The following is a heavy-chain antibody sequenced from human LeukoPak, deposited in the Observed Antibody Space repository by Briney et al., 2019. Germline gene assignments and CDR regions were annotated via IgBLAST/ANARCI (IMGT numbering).Heavy chain of an antibody. V-gene: IGHV3-23*01. Sequence: HPGGSLRLSCAASGFTFSSYAMSWVRQAPGKGLEWVSAISGSGGSTYYADSVKGRFTISRDNSKNTLYLQMNSLRAEDTAVYYCAKASGGKYYDSSGSDVLRPPIDYWGQEPWSPSPQ. CDR1: GFTFSSYA. CDR2: ISGSGGST. D-gene: IGHD3-22*01. CDR3: AKASGGKYYDSSGSDVLRPPIDY. J-gene: IGHJ4*01.